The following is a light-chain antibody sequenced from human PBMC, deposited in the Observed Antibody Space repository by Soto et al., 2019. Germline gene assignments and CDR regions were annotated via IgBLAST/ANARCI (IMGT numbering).Light chain of an antibody. CDR1: SSNIGSNY. V-gene: IGLV1-47*02. CDR3: AAWDDSLSAFYV. J-gene: IGLJ1*01. CDR2: SNN. Sequence: QSVLTQPPSASGTPGQRVTISCSGSSSNIGSNYVYWYQQLPGTAPKLLIYSNNQRPSGVPDRFSGSKSGTSASLAISGLRSEDEADYYCAAWDDSLSAFYVFGTGTKLPAL.